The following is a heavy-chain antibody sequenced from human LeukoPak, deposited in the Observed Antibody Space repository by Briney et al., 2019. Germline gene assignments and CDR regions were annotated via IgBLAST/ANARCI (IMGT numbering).Heavy chain of an antibody. V-gene: IGHV4-59*01. CDR2: IYYSGST. Sequence: TSETLSLTCTVSGGSISSYYWSWIRQPPGKGLEWIGYIYYSGSTNYNPSLKSRVTISVDTSKNQFSLKLSSVTAADTAVYYCARETSSGWDNWFDPWGQGTLVTVSS. CDR1: GGSISSYY. D-gene: IGHD6-19*01. CDR3: ARETSSGWDNWFDP. J-gene: IGHJ5*02.